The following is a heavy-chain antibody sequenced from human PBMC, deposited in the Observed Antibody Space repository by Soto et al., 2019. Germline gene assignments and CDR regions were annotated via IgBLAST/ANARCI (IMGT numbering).Heavy chain of an antibody. D-gene: IGHD2-15*01. V-gene: IGHV3-73*01. CDR1: GFTFSGSA. CDR2: IRSKANTYAT. Sequence: GGSLRLSCAASGFTFSGSAMHWVRQASGKGLEWVGRIRSKANTYATAYAASVKGRFTISRDDSKNTAYLQMNSLKTEDTAVFFCILANCSGGSCYPAFDIWGQGTMVTVSS. CDR3: ILANCSGGSCYPAFDI. J-gene: IGHJ3*02.